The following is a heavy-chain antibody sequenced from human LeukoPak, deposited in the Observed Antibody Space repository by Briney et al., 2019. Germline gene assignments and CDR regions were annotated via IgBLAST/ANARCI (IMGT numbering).Heavy chain of an antibody. J-gene: IGHJ1*01. CDR3: ATEFHYYDSSGYLSEYFQH. CDR2: FDPEDGET. Sequence: ASVKVSCKVSGYTLTELSMHWVRQAPGKGLEWMGGFDPEDGETIYAQKFQGRVTMTEDTSTDTAYMELSSLRSEDTAVYYCATEFHYYDSSGYLSEYFQHWGQGTLVTVSS. CDR1: GYTLTELS. D-gene: IGHD3-22*01. V-gene: IGHV1-24*01.